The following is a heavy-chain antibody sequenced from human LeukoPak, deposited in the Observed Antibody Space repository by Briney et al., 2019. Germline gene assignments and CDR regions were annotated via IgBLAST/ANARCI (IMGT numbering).Heavy chain of an antibody. CDR3: ARDIGASPEADGMDV. CDR2: IYSGGST. CDR1: GFTVCSNY. Sequence: PGGSLRLSCAASGFTVCSNYMSWVRQAPGKGLEWVSVIYSGGSTYYADSVKGRFTISRDNSKNTLYLQMNSLRAEDTAVYYCARDIGASPEADGMDVWGQGTTVTVSS. D-gene: IGHD6-19*01. J-gene: IGHJ6*02. V-gene: IGHV3-66*01.